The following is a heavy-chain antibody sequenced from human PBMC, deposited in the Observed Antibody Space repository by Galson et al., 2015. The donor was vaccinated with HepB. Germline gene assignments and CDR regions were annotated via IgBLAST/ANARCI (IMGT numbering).Heavy chain of an antibody. CDR3: ARDRGQYYYHGMDV. V-gene: IGHV3-23*01. CDR1: GFTFNSYG. Sequence: LRLSCAASGFTFNSYGMSWVRQAPGKGLEWVSTISGSGVDTYYADSVRGRFTISRDSSKNTLYLQMNSLRAEDTAVYYCARDRGQYYYHGMDVWGQGTTVTVSS. D-gene: IGHD3-10*01. CDR2: ISGSGVDT. J-gene: IGHJ6*02.